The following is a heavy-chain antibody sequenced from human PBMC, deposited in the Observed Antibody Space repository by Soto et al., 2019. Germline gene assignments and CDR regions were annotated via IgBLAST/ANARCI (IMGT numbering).Heavy chain of an antibody. CDR2: IIPFFGTA. V-gene: IGHV1-69*13. J-gene: IGHJ4*02. CDR3: AESAPMDAGDKYYYDF. D-gene: IGHD4-17*01. Sequence: SVKVSCKASGGTFSTFGISWVRQAPGQGLEWMGGIIPFFGTARYSQKFEDRITITADESTNTVYMDLRSLTSEDTAIYYCAESAPMDAGDKYYYDFWGQGALVTVSS. CDR1: GGTFSTFG.